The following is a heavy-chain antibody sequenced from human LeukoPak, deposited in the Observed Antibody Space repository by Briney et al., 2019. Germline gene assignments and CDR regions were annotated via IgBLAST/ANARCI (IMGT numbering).Heavy chain of an antibody. CDR2: IYYSGST. V-gene: IGHV4-59*12. CDR1: GGSISSYY. Sequence: SETLSLTCTVSGGSISSYYWSWIRPPPGKGLEWIGYIYYSGSTNYNPSLKSRVTMSVDTSKNQFSLKLSSVTAADTAVYYCARGYSSGWDYYYYGMDVWGQGTTVTVSS. CDR3: ARGYSSGWDYYYYGMDV. D-gene: IGHD6-19*01. J-gene: IGHJ6*02.